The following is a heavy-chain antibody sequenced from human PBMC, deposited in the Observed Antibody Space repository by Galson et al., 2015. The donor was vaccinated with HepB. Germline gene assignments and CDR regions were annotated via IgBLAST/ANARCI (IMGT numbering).Heavy chain of an antibody. Sequence: SVKVSCKASGYTFPNFAMNWVRQAPGQGLEWMGWINTNTGIPTYAQGFTGRFVFSFDTSVNTAYVQIASLRADDTAVYYCARGYFDWLYLDYWGQGTLVTVSS. D-gene: IGHD3-9*01. CDR2: INTNTGIP. CDR1: GYTFPNFA. J-gene: IGHJ4*02. V-gene: IGHV7-4-1*01. CDR3: ARGYFDWLYLDY.